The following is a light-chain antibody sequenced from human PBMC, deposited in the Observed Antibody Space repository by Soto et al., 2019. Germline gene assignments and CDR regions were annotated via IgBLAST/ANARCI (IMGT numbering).Light chain of an antibody. V-gene: IGLV2-8*01. CDR2: EVS. Sequence: QSALTQPPSASGSPGQSVTISCTGTSSDVGGYNYVSWYQPHPGKAPKLMIYEVSKRPSGVPDRFSGSKSGNTASLTVSGLQAEDEADYYCCSYADSNNVFGTGTKLTVL. CDR1: SSDVGGYNY. CDR3: CSYADSNNV. J-gene: IGLJ1*01.